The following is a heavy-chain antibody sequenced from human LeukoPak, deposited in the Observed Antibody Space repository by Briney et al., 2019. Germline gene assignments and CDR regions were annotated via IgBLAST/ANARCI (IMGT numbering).Heavy chain of an antibody. J-gene: IGHJ4*02. D-gene: IGHD3-22*01. CDR1: GGSISGSHYY. CDR3: ARGYDY. CDR2: ISYSGNR. Sequence: PSETLSLTCSVSGGSISGSHYYWAWIRQPPGKGLEWIAIISYSGNRYYNPSLRSRATISVDTSTNQFSLNPNSVTAEETAVYYCARGYDYWGQGTLVTVSS. V-gene: IGHV4-39*01.